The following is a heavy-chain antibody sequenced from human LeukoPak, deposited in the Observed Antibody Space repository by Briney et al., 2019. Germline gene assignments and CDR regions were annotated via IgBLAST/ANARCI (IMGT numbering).Heavy chain of an antibody. CDR3: ARVDAARLAVHY. Sequence: GASVKVSCRASGYIFTDYYMHWVRQAPGQGLEWMGRINPNSGGTNSGQKFQGRVTMTRDTSISTAYLELSSLTFDDTAVYYCARVDAARLAVHYWGQGTPVTVSS. J-gene: IGHJ4*02. CDR1: GYIFTDYY. D-gene: IGHD6-13*01. V-gene: IGHV1-2*02. CDR2: INPNSGGT.